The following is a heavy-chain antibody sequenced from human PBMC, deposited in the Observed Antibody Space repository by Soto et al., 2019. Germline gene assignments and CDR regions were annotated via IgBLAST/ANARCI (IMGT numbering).Heavy chain of an antibody. D-gene: IGHD6-19*01. CDR2: ISGYNGNT. CDR3: SRFIMVSGWVDPNYYHGVDV. J-gene: IGHJ6*02. Sequence: QVQLVQSGAEVKKPGASVTVSCKTSGYTFSNYGINWVRQAPGQGLEWMGWISGYNGNTNYAQTVQGRVTMTTDTSTGTVHMELRSVKSDDTAIYYCSRFIMVSGWVDPNYYHGVDVWGQGTTVTVSS. CDR1: GYTFSNYG. V-gene: IGHV1-18*01.